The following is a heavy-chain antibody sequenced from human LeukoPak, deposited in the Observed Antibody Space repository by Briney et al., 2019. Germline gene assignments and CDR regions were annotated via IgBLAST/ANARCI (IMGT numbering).Heavy chain of an antibody. D-gene: IGHD6-19*01. J-gene: IGHJ4*02. CDR3: ARDFTVNYPPATIAVAGMWDY. CDR1: GFTFSSYA. Sequence: GGSLRLSCTASGFTFSSYAMSWVRQAPGKGLEWVSSISGSGGSTYYADSVKGRFTISRDNSKNTQYLQMTSLRAEDTAVYYCARDFTVNYPPATIAVAGMWDYWGQGTLVTVSS. V-gene: IGHV3-23*01. CDR2: ISGSGGST.